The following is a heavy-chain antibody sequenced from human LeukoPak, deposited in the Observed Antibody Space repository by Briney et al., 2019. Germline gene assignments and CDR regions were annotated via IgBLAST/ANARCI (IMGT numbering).Heavy chain of an antibody. CDR3: ATHMTTVPRAGFDY. Sequence: ASVKVSCKASGGTFSSYAISWVRQAPGQGLEWMGGIIPIFGTANYAQKFQGRVTITADESTSTVYMELSSLRSEDTAVYYCATHMTTVPRAGFDYWGQGTLVTVSS. D-gene: IGHD4-11*01. CDR2: IIPIFGTA. V-gene: IGHV1-69*13. J-gene: IGHJ4*02. CDR1: GGTFSSYA.